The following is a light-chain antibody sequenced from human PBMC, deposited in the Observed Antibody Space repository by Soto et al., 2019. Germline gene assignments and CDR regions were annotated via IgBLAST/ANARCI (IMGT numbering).Light chain of an antibody. CDR3: QQTYSTPRGA. Sequence: DIQMTQSPSSLSASVGDRVTITCRASESISNNLNWYQQKPGKAPKLLIYAASTLQSGVPSRFSGGGSGTDFTLTIGRLQPEDFTTYYCQQTYSTPRGAFGQGTKLEIK. CDR1: ESISNN. CDR2: AAS. J-gene: IGKJ1*01. V-gene: IGKV1-39*01.